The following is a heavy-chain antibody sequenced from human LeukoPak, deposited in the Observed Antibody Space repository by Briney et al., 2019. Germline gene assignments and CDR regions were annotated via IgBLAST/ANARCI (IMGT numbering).Heavy chain of an antibody. CDR1: GFTFRSYS. Sequence: GGSLRLSCAASGFTFRSYSMNWVRQAPGKGLEWLSSISSSSSYIYYADSVKGRFTISRDNAKNSLYLQMNSLRAEDTAVYYCARDRYSSSWYLFDYWGQGTLVTVSS. CDR2: ISSSSSYI. J-gene: IGHJ4*02. D-gene: IGHD6-13*01. V-gene: IGHV3-21*01. CDR3: ARDRYSSSWYLFDY.